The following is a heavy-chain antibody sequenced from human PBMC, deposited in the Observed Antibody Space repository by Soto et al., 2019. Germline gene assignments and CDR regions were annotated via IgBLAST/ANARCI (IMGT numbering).Heavy chain of an antibody. D-gene: IGHD3-3*01. CDR2: ISGSGGST. V-gene: IGHV3-23*01. CDR1: GFTFSSYA. CDR3: AKYHYDFWSGYSDY. J-gene: IGHJ4*02. Sequence: GGSLRLSCAASGFTFSSYAMSWVRQAPGKGLEWVSAISGSGGSTYYADSVKGRFTISRDNSKNTLYLQMNSLRAEDTAVYYCAKYHYDFWSGYSDYWGQGTLVTVSS.